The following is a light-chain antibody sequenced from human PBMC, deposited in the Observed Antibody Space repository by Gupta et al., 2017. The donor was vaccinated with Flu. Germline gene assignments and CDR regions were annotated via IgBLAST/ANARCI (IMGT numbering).Light chain of an antibody. CDR3: QQRRNWSIT. Sequence: EIVLTQSPATLSLSPGERATLSCRASQDVSSYLAWYQQKPGQAPRLLIYDASNRATGIPARFSGSGPGTDFTLTISSLEPEDFAVYYCQQRRNWSITFGQGTRLEIK. V-gene: IGKV3D-11*01. J-gene: IGKJ5*01. CDR2: DAS. CDR1: QDVSSY.